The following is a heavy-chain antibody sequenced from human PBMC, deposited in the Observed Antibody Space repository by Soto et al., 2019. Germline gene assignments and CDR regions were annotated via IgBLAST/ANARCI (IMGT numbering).Heavy chain of an antibody. CDR2: VKSKTHGGTT. V-gene: IGHV3-15*07. CDR3: TTDFFSSITIVRFVY. D-gene: IGHD2-2*01. J-gene: IGHJ4*01. Sequence: GGSVRLSCAASGFTFSNAWINWVRQAPGKGLEWVGRVKSKTHGGTTDYADPVKGRFAVSRDDSDNMVYLQMNSLKIEGTAVYYCTTDFFSSITIVRFVYWGHGPLVTVSS. CDR1: GFTFSNAW.